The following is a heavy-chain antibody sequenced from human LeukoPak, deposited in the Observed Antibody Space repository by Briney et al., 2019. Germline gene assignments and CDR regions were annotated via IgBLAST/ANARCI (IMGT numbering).Heavy chain of an antibody. CDR2: VYYSGIT. D-gene: IGHD1-26*01. J-gene: IGHJ5*01. Sequence: SERVSLTCTVSGGSITSYYWSWIRQPPGKGLEWIAFVYYSGITNYNPSLKSRASISVDTSKNLCSLRLSSVTAADTAVYYCARHAIYSGGYSYWFDVWGLATLVTVSS. CDR1: GGSITSYY. V-gene: IGHV4-59*08. CDR3: ARHAIYSGGYSYWFDV.